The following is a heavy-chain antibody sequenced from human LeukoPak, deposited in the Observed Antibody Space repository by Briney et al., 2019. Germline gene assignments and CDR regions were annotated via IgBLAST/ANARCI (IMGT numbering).Heavy chain of an antibody. V-gene: IGHV4-30-2*01. CDR2: IYHSGST. J-gene: IGHJ4*02. CDR3: ARRSGSTWYDTDY. CDR1: GGSISSGGYY. D-gene: IGHD6-13*01. Sequence: PSETLSLTCTVSGGSISSGGYYWSWIRQPPGKGLEWIGYIYHSGSTYYNPSLKSRVTISVDRSKNQFSLKLSSVTAADTAVYYCARRSGSTWYDTDYWGQGTLVTVSS.